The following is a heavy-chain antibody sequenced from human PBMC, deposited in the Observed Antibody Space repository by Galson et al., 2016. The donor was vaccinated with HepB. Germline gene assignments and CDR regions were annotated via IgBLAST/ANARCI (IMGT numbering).Heavy chain of an antibody. D-gene: IGHD3-10*01. CDR3: ASVSILLWFGEPSHFDY. V-gene: IGHV4-61*01. CDR1: GGSVSSGSYY. CDR2: IFHNGST. J-gene: IGHJ4*02. Sequence: SETLSLTCSVSGGSVSSGSYYWSWIRQPPGKGLEWIGYIFHNGSTKYTPSLKSRVTISLDTSKKQFSLKLSSVTAADTAVYYCASVSILLWFGEPSHFDYWDQGTLVTVAS.